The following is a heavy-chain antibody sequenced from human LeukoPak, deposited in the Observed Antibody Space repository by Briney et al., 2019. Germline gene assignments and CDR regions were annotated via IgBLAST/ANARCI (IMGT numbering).Heavy chain of an antibody. Sequence: GGSLRLSCAASGFSFSFYWMHWVRQAPGKGPVWVSRINSDGSSTSYADSVKGRFTISRDNAKNTLYLQMNSLRAEDTAVYYCASFDYYDYGWFDPWGQGTLVTVSS. D-gene: IGHD3-22*01. J-gene: IGHJ5*02. CDR1: GFSFSFYW. V-gene: IGHV3-74*01. CDR2: INSDGSST. CDR3: ASFDYYDYGWFDP.